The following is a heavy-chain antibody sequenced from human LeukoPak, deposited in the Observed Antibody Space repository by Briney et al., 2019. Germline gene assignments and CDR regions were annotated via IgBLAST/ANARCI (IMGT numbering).Heavy chain of an antibody. CDR2: ISYDGSNK. Sequence: GGSLRLSCAGTGFTFSSYGMHWVRQAPGKGLEWVAVISYDGSNKYYADSVKGRFTISRDNSKNTLYLQMNSLRAEDTAVYYCARDGTSDYWGQGTLVTVSS. V-gene: IGHV3-30*03. J-gene: IGHJ4*02. CDR3: ARDGTSDY. CDR1: GFTFSSYG. D-gene: IGHD6-13*01.